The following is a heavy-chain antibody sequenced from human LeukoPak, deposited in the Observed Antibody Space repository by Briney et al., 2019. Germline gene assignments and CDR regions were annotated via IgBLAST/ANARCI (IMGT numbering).Heavy chain of an antibody. CDR1: GFTFSTYA. Sequence: PGGSLRLSCAASGFTFSTYAMSWVRRAPGKGLEWVSAISDYGDGTYYADSVKGRFTVSRDNSKNTLFLQMDTLRAEDTAVYYCTSQTYSGSRRFYSDHWGQGTLVTVSS. V-gene: IGHV3-23*01. J-gene: IGHJ4*02. CDR3: TSQTYSGSRRFYSDH. D-gene: IGHD1-26*01. CDR2: ISDYGDGT.